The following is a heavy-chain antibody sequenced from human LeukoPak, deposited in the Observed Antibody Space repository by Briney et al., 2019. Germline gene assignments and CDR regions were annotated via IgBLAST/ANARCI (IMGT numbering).Heavy chain of an antibody. CDR3: ASNFYDVGGYYYRTPVQY. Sequence: GGSLRLSCAASRFTFTTFSDYVMHWARQAPGKGLEWVAAVSYDGGSEYYADSVKGRFAVSRDNAKNTLYLQMRSLRPEDAAVYYCASNFYDVGGYYYRTPVQYWGQGTPVTVSS. D-gene: IGHD3-22*01. CDR1: RFTFTTFSDYV. J-gene: IGHJ4*02. CDR2: VSYDGGSE. V-gene: IGHV3-30*09.